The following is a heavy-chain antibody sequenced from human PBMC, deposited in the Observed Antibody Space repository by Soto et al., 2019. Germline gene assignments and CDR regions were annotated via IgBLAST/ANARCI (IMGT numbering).Heavy chain of an antibody. J-gene: IGHJ4*02. V-gene: IGHV3-21*01. CDR2: ITSTSTYI. Sequence: EVQLVESGGGLVKPGGSLRLSCAASGFTFSSYTMHWVRQAPGKGLEWVSSITSTSTYIYYTDSLKGRFTISRDNSKNSLYLQMDSLGPGDQAIYYCARDGARDRGDKGFDYWGQGTVVTVSS. CDR1: GFTFSSYT. D-gene: IGHD2-21*02. CDR3: ARDGARDRGDKGFDY.